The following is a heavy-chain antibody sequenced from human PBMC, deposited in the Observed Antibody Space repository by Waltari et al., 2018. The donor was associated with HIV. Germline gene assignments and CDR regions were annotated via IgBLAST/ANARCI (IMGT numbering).Heavy chain of an antibody. CDR1: GGSFSGYY. D-gene: IGHD6-13*01. CDR2: INHSGST. CDR3: AGGYSSSWPCDY. V-gene: IGHV4-34*01. Sequence: QVQLQQWGAGLLKPSETLSLTCAVYGGSFSGYYWSWIRQPPGKGLEGIGEINHSGSTNYIPSLKSRVTISVDTSKNQFSLKLSSVTAADTAVYYCAGGYSSSWPCDYWGQGTLVTVSS. J-gene: IGHJ4*02.